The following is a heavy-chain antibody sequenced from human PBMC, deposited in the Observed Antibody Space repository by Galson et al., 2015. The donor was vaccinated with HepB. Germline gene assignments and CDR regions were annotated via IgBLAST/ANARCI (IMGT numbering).Heavy chain of an antibody. CDR2: ISGSGGST. J-gene: IGHJ3*02. V-gene: IGHV3-23*01. CDR3: AKDLAYSSFDGFHI. D-gene: IGHD6-6*01. Sequence: SLRLSCAASGFTFINYAMSWVRQVPGKGLDWISAISGSGGSTFYAESVKGRFTISRDNSKNTLFLQMNSLRDEDTAVYYCAKDLAYSSFDGFHIWGQGTLVTVSS. CDR1: GFTFINYA.